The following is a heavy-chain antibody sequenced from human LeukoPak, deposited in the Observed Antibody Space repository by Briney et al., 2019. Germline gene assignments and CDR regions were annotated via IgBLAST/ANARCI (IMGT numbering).Heavy chain of an antibody. CDR1: GGTFSSYT. D-gene: IGHD2-15*01. CDR2: IIPILGIA. CDR3: ARDVSCSGGSCQTDWFDP. Sequence: SVKVSCKASGGTFSSYTISWVRQAPGQGLEWMGRIIPILGIANYAQKFQGRVTITADKSTSTAYMKLSSLRSEDTAVYYCARDVSCSGGSCQTDWFDPWGQGTLVTVSS. J-gene: IGHJ5*02. V-gene: IGHV1-69*04.